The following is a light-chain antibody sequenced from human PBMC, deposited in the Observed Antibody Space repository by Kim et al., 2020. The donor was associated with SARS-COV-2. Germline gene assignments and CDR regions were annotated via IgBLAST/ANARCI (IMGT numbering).Light chain of an antibody. CDR2: KND. V-gene: IGLV1-44*01. Sequence: QSVVTQPPSASGTPGQRVTISCSGSSSNIGRTTVNWYQQLPGRAPKVLISKNDQRPSGVPDRFSGFKSGTSASLAISGLQTEDEADYYCAAWDASLNVVVFGGGTQLTVL. CDR1: SSNIGRTT. CDR3: AAWDASLNVVV. J-gene: IGLJ2*01.